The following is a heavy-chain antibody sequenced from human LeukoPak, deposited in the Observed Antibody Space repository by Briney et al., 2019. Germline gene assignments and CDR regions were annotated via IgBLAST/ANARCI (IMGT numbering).Heavy chain of an antibody. Sequence: PSETLSLTCTVSGYSISSGYYWGWIRQPPGKGLEWIGSIYHSGSTYYNPSLKSRVTISVDTSKNQFSLKLSSVTAADTAVYYCARTYYHGSGSGGEDYWGQGTLVTVSS. CDR1: GYSISSGYY. CDR3: ARTYYHGSGSGGEDY. V-gene: IGHV4-38-2*02. J-gene: IGHJ4*02. D-gene: IGHD3-10*01. CDR2: IYHSGST.